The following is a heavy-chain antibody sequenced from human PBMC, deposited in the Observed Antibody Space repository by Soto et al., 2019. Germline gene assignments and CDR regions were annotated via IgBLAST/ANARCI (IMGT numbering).Heavy chain of an antibody. CDR2: IYHSGST. D-gene: IGHD1-7*01. CDR3: SVELRYPQSDY. V-gene: IGHV4-4*02. J-gene: IGHJ4*02. CDR1: GGSISRSNW. Sequence: NPSETLSLTCAVSGGSISRSNWRSWVRQPPGKGLEWIGEIYHSGSTSYNPSLNSRVTISVDKSKNQSSLKLSSVTAADTAVYYCSVELRYPQSDYWGQGTLVTVSS.